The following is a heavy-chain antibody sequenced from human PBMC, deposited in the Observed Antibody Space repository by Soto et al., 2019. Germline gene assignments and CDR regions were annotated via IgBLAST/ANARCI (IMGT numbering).Heavy chain of an antibody. Sequence: SETLSLTCTVSGGSISSGGYYWSWIRQHPGKGLEWIGYIYYSGSTYYNPSLKSRVTISVDTSKNQFSLKLSSVTAADTAVYYCARGPGRVPAAMNDYWGQGTLVTVSS. CDR1: GGSISSGGYY. CDR2: IYYSGST. CDR3: ARGPGRVPAAMNDY. J-gene: IGHJ4*02. V-gene: IGHV4-31*03. D-gene: IGHD2-2*01.